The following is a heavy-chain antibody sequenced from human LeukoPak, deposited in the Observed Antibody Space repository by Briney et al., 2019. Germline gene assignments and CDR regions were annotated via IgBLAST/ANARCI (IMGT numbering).Heavy chain of an antibody. CDR3: ARSYSSGWRTGAFDI. CDR1: GGSISSYY. V-gene: IGHV4-59*01. Sequence: SETLSLTCTVSGGSISSYYWSWIRQPPGKGLEWIGYIYYSGSTNYNPSLKSRVTISVDTSKNQFSLELSSVTAADTAVYYCARSYSSGWRTGAFDIWGQGTMVTVSS. J-gene: IGHJ3*02. D-gene: IGHD6-19*01. CDR2: IYYSGST.